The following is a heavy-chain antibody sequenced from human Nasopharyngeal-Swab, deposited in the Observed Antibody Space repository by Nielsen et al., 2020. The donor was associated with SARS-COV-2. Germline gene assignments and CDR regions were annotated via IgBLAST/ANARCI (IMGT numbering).Heavy chain of an antibody. J-gene: IGHJ5*02. CDR2: INTGGGSA. V-gene: IGHV1-46*01. Sequence: WVRQAPGQGLEWMGIINTGGGSARYSQNFQGRVTMTRDTSTSTVYMELSSLRSEDTAVYYCARGGDPREVVAATDCFDPWGQGTLVTVSS. D-gene: IGHD2-15*01. CDR3: ARGGDPREVVAATDCFDP.